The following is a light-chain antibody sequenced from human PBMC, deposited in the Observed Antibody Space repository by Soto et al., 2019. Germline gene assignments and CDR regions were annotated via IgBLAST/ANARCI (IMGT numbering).Light chain of an antibody. CDR1: PSISFY. Sequence: DIQMTQSPSPLSASVGDRVTITCRASPSISFYLNWYQQKPGNAPKVLIYAASNLQTGVPSRFSGSGSGTDFTLTINSLQPEDFATYSCQQSYSTPVTGGQGTRLESK. CDR3: QQSYSTPVT. V-gene: IGKV1-39*01. J-gene: IGKJ5*01. CDR2: AAS.